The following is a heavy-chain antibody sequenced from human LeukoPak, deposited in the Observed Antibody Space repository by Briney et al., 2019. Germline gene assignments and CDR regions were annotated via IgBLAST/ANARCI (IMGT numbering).Heavy chain of an antibody. CDR1: GFIFSSYA. CDR2: ISGGGSTT. CDR3: ARVRTVIRKGDNWFDP. V-gene: IGHV3-23*01. D-gene: IGHD3-22*01. Sequence: PGGSLRLSCAASGFIFSSYAMNWVRQVPGKGLEWVAVISGGGSTTIYADSVKGRFTISRDNSKSTLYLQMNSLRAEDTAVYYCARVRTVIRKGDNWFDPWGQGTLVTVSS. J-gene: IGHJ5*02.